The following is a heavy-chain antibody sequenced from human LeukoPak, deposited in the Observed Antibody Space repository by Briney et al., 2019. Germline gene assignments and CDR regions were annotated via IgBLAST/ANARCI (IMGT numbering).Heavy chain of an antibody. CDR3: ARGWGAVVVPAAAMSNWFDP. Sequence: SETLSLTCAVSGGSISSSNWWSWVRQPPGKGLEWIGEIYHSGSTNYNPSLKSRVTISVDKSKNQFSLKLSSVTAADTAVYYCARGWGAVVVPAAAMSNWFDPWGQGTLVTVSS. V-gene: IGHV4-4*02. CDR1: GGSISSSNW. J-gene: IGHJ5*02. CDR2: IYHSGST. D-gene: IGHD2-2*01.